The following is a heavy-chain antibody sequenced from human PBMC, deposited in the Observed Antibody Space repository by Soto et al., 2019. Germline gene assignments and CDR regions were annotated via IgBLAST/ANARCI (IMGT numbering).Heavy chain of an antibody. CDR2: IIPVFGAA. CDR3: ATVLEGADY. V-gene: IGHV1-69*01. J-gene: IGHJ4*02. CDR1: GGTFSTYT. Sequence: QVQLVQSGAEVKKPGSSVKVSCKASGGTFSTYTINWVRQAPGQGLEWMGGIIPVFGAANYAQKFLGRVTLTADESTSTAYMELSSLRSDDTSVYYCATVLEGADYWGQGTLVTVCS. D-gene: IGHD3-16*01.